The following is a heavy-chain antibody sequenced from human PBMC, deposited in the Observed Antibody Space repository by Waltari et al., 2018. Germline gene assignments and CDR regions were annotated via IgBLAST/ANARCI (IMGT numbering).Heavy chain of an antibody. J-gene: IGHJ4*02. CDR1: GGSISSSSSY. V-gene: IGHV4-39*01. D-gene: IGHD6-19*01. CDR2: IYYSGST. Sequence: QLQLQESGPGLVKPSETLSLTCTVSGGSISSSSSYWGWIRQPPGKGLEWIGSIYYSGSTYYNPSLKSRVTISVDTSKNQFSLKLSSVTAADTAVYYCARLDRAVAAIDYWGQGTLVTVSS. CDR3: ARLDRAVAAIDY.